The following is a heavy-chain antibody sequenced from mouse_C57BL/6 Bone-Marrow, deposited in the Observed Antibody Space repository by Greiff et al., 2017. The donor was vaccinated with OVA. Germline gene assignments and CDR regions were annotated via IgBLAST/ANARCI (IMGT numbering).Heavy chain of an antibody. D-gene: IGHD5-1*01. Sequence: VQLQQSGPELVKPGASVKISCKASGYAFSSSWMNWVKQRPGKGLEWLGRLYPGDGDTNYPGKFKSKATLTADKSSSTAYTQLSSLTSEDSAVDFCARSRSGRVLYYWGQGTTLTVSS. CDR1: GYAFSSSW. V-gene: IGHV1-82*01. J-gene: IGHJ2*01. CDR2: LYPGDGDT. CDR3: ARSRSGRVLYY.